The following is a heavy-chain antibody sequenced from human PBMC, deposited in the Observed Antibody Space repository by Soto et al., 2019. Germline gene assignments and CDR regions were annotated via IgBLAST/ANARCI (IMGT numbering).Heavy chain of an antibody. J-gene: IGHJ3*02. CDR2: IKSKTDGGTT. CDR3: TTSTYCSGGSCYFDAFDI. CDR1: GFTFSNAW. Sequence: EVQLVESGGGLVKPGGSLRLSCAASGFTFSNAWMSWVRQAPGKGLEWVGRIKSKTDGGTTDYAAPVKGRFTISRDDSKNTPYLQMNSLKTEDTAVYYCTTSTYCSGGSCYFDAFDIWGQGTMVTVSS. V-gene: IGHV3-15*01. D-gene: IGHD2-15*01.